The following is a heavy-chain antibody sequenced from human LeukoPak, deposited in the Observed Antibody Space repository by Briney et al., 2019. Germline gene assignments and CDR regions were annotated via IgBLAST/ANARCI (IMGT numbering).Heavy chain of an antibody. J-gene: IGHJ4*02. CDR3: ARDLSVLVGLADY. D-gene: IGHD2/OR15-2a*01. V-gene: IGHV4-34*01. CDR1: GGSFSGYY. CDR2: INHSGST. Sequence: PSETLSLTCAVYGGSFSGYYWSWIRQPPGKGLEWIGEINHSGSTNYNPSLKSRVTISVDTSKNQFSLKLSSVTAADTAVYYCARDLSVLVGLADYWGQGTLVTVSS.